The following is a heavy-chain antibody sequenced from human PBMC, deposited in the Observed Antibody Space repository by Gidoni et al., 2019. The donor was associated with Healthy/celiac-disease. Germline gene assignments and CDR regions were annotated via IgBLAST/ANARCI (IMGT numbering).Heavy chain of an antibody. Sequence: EVQLVESGGGLVKPGGSLRLSCAASGFPFSSYSMNWVRQAPGKGLEWVSSISSSSSYIYYADSVKGRFTISRDNAKNSLYLQMNSLRAEDTAVYYCARDSLITIFGVPVGSYYYYYMDVWGKGTTVTVSS. D-gene: IGHD3-3*01. CDR1: GFPFSSYS. CDR3: ARDSLITIFGVPVGSYYYYYMDV. V-gene: IGHV3-21*01. CDR2: ISSSSSYI. J-gene: IGHJ6*03.